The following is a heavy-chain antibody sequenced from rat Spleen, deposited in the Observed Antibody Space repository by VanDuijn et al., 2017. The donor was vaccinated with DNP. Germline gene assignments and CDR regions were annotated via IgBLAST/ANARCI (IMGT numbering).Heavy chain of an antibody. CDR2: INTGSGGT. CDR1: GYTFISYY. J-gene: IGHJ2*01. V-gene: IGHV1-43*01. Sequence: QVQLQQSGAELAKPGSSVKISCKGSGYTFISYYTGWIKQTTGQGLEYIGYINTGSGGTDFNEKFKGKATLTVDKSSSTAFMQLSSLTPDDSAVYYCARCPLYYYSGYYFDYWGQGVMVTVSS. CDR3: ARCPLYYYSGYYFDY. D-gene: IGHD1-1*01.